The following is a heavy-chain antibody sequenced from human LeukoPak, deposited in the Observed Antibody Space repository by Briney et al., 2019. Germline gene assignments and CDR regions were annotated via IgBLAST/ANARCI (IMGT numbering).Heavy chain of an antibody. Sequence: GGSLRLSCAASGFTFSNAWMSWVRQAPGKGLEWVGRIESKSDGGTTDYAAPVKGRFTISRDDPKNTLYLQMNSLKTEDTAVYYCTTLRKPNAFDIWGQGTMVTVS. D-gene: IGHD1-14*01. V-gene: IGHV3-15*04. CDR3: TTLRKPNAFDI. CDR1: GFTFSNAW. CDR2: IESKSDGGTT. J-gene: IGHJ3*02.